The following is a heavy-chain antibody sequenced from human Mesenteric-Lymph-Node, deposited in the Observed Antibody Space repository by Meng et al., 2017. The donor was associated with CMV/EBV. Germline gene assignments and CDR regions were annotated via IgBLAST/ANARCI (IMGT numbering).Heavy chain of an antibody. CDR3: AKDRSRYCSSTSCYPWDY. CDR1: GFTFDDYT. V-gene: IGHV3-43*01. CDR2: ISWDGGST. J-gene: IGHJ4*02. D-gene: IGHD2-2*01. Sequence: GESLKISCAASGFTFDDYTMHWVRQAPGKGLEWVSLISWDGGSTYYADSVKGRFTISRDNSKNSLYLQMNSLRTEDTALYYCAKDRSRYCSSTSCYPWDYWDQGTLVTVSS.